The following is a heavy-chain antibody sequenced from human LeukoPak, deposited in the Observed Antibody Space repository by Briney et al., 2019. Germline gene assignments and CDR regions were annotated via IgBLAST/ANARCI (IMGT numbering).Heavy chain of an antibody. CDR3: ATDYNWNYQGGFY. V-gene: IGHV1-69*06. CDR1: GGTFSSYA. CDR2: IIPIFGTA. J-gene: IGHJ4*02. Sequence: GASGKVSCKASGGTFSSYAISWVRQAPGQGLEWMGGIIPIFGTANYAQKFQGRVTMTEDTSTDTAYMELSSLRSEDTAVYYCATDYNWNYQGGFYWGQGTLVTVSS. D-gene: IGHD1-7*01.